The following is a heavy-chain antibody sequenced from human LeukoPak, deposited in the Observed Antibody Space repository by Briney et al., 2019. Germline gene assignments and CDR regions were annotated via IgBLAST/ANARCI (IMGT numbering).Heavy chain of an antibody. CDR2: MWYDGSNK. D-gene: IGHD1-1*01. Sequence: SGGSLRLSCAASGFTFNSYGMHWVRQAPGKGLEWVAVMWYDGSNKYYADSVKGRFTISRDDSKNTLYLQMNSLRAEDTAVYYCARGRGGTGNDYWGQGALVTVSS. CDR3: ARGRGGTGNDY. V-gene: IGHV3-33*01. CDR1: GFTFNSYG. J-gene: IGHJ4*02.